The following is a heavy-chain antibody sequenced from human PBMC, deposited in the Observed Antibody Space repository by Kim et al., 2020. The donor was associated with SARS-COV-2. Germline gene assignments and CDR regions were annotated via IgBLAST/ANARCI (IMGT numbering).Heavy chain of an antibody. CDR3: ATEVVATDAFDI. Sequence: ASVKVSCKVSGYTLTELSMHWVRQAPGKGLEWMGGFYPEDGETIYAQKFQGRVTMTEDTSTDTAYMELSSLRSEDTAVYYCATEVVATDAFDIWGQGTMVTVSS. V-gene: IGHV1-24*01. D-gene: IGHD5-12*01. J-gene: IGHJ3*02. CDR1: GYTLTELS. CDR2: FYPEDGET.